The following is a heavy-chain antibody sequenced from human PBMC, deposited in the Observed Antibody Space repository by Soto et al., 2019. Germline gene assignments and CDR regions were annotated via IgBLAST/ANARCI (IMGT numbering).Heavy chain of an antibody. J-gene: IGHJ1*01. Sequence: TSETLSLTCTVSGGSISSSSYYWGWIRQPPGKGLEWIGSIYYSGSTYYNPSLKSRVTISVDTSKNQFSLKLSSVTAADTAVYYCARPSSSWYSGIQHWGQGTLVTVSS. CDR3: ARPSSSWYSGIQH. V-gene: IGHV4-39*01. CDR1: GGSISSSSYY. CDR2: IYYSGST. D-gene: IGHD6-13*01.